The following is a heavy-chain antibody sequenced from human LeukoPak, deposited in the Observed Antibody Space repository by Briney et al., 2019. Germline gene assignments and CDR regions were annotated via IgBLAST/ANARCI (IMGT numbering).Heavy chain of an antibody. CDR1: GGTFSSYA. CDR3: AREIGESSGYSSGWYGY. CDR2: IIPIFGTA. Sequence: GASVKVSCKASGGTFSSYAISWVRQAPGQGLEWMGGIIPIFGTANYAQKFQGRVTSTADESTSTAYMELRSLRSDDTAVYYCAREIGESSGYSSGWYGYWGQGTLVTVSS. D-gene: IGHD6-19*01. J-gene: IGHJ4*02. V-gene: IGHV1-69*13.